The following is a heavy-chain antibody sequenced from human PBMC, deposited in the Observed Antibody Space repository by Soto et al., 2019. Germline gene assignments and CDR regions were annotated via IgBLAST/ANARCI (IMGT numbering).Heavy chain of an antibody. D-gene: IGHD3-10*01. Sequence: QVQLVQSGAEVKKPGASVKVSCKASGYTFTGYYMHWVRQAPGQGLEWMGWINPNSGGTNYAQKFQGGVTRTRDASIRTAYMGLSRLRSDDTAVYYCARGDRMVRGVRGVFGYWGQGTLVTVSS. J-gene: IGHJ4*02. CDR2: INPNSGGT. V-gene: IGHV1-2*02. CDR3: ARGDRMVRGVRGVFGY. CDR1: GYTFTGYY.